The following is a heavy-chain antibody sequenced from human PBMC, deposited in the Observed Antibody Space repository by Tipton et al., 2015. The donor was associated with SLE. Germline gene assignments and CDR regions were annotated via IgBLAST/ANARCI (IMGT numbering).Heavy chain of an antibody. V-gene: IGHV1-46*01. CDR2: INPSGGST. D-gene: IGHD3-22*01. CDR1: GYTFTSYG. Sequence: QLVQSGPEVKKPGASVKVSCKASGYTFTSYGISWVRQAPGQGLEWMGIINPSGGSTSYAQKFQGGVTMTRDTSTSTVYMELSSLRSEDTAVYYCARVNDDSSGYPYWGQGTLVTVSS. CDR3: ARVNDDSSGYPY. J-gene: IGHJ4*02.